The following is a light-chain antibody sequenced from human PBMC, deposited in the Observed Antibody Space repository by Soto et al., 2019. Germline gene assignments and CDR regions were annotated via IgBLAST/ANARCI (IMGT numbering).Light chain of an antibody. Sequence: EIVMTQSPATLSVSPGERATLSCRASQSVSSYLAWYQQKPGQAPRLLIYDASNRATGIPARFSGSGSGTDFTPTISSLEPEDFAVYYCQQRSNWPPWTFGQGTKVDIK. CDR1: QSVSSY. V-gene: IGKV3-11*01. CDR2: DAS. J-gene: IGKJ1*01. CDR3: QQRSNWPPWT.